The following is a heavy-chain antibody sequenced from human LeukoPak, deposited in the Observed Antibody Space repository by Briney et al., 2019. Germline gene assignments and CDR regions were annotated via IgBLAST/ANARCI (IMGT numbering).Heavy chain of an antibody. CDR3: ARVGVIGFEY. V-gene: IGHV3-74*01. CDR1: GFTFSSYS. D-gene: IGHD3-10*01. CDR2: INGDGSST. J-gene: IGHJ4*02. Sequence: PGGSLRLSCAASGFTFSSYSINWVRQAPGKGLVWVSRINGDGSSTTYADSVKGRFTISRDNAKNTLYLQMNSLRAEDTAVYYCARVGVIGFEYWGQGTLVTVSS.